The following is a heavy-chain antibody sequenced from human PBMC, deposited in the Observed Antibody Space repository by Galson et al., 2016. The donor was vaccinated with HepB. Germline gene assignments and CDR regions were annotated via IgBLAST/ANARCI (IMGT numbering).Heavy chain of an antibody. J-gene: IGHJ4*02. V-gene: IGHV5-10-1*01. D-gene: IGHD3-22*01. Sequence: QSGAEVKKSGESLRISCKGSGYSFTSYWINWVRQMPGKGLEWMGRIDPSDSYTNYSPSFQGHVTISADKSISTAYLQWSSLKASDTAMYYYTRDYDSSGYYQNFDYWGQGTLVTVSS. CDR3: TRDYDSSGYYQNFDY. CDR1: GYSFTSYW. CDR2: IDPSDSYT.